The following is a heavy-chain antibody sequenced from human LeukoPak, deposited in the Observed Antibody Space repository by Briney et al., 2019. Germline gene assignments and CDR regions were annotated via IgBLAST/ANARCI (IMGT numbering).Heavy chain of an antibody. Sequence: SETLSLTCTVSGGSISGYYWTWIRQPPGKGLEWIGSVYDSGGTNYNPSLKSRVTISRDTSKKQLSLKLKSVAAADTAVYYCMRGDDYAADPLWGEGTLVTVSS. CDR1: GGSISGYY. CDR3: MRGDDYAADPL. J-gene: IGHJ4*02. CDR2: VYDSGGT. V-gene: IGHV4-59*13. D-gene: IGHD4-17*01.